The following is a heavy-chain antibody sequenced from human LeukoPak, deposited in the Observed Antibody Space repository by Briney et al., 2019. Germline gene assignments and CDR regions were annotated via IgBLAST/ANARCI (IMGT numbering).Heavy chain of an antibody. V-gene: IGHV4-59*08. D-gene: IGHD4-17*01. J-gene: IGHJ5*02. CDR3: ARAYGHYAGWFDP. CDR2: IYYSGST. CDR1: GGSISSYY. Sequence: SETLSLTCTVSGGSISSYYWSWIRQPPGKGLEWIGYIYYSGSTNYNPSLKSRVTISVDTSKNQFSLKLSSVTAADTAVYYCARAYGHYAGWFDPWGQGTLVTVSS.